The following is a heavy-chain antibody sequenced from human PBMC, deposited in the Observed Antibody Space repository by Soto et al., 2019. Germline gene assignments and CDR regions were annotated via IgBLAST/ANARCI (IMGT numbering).Heavy chain of an antibody. D-gene: IGHD2-15*01. V-gene: IGHV5-51*01. CDR3: ARLTPGYCSGGSCFKNWFDP. J-gene: IGHJ5*02. CDR2: IYPGDSDT. CDR1: GYSFTSYW. Sequence: RGESLKISCKGSGYSFTSYWIGWVRQMPGKGPEWMGIIYPGDSDTRYSPSFQGQVTISADKSISTAYLQWSSLKASDTAMYYCARLTPGYCSGGSCFKNWFDPWGQGTLVTVSS.